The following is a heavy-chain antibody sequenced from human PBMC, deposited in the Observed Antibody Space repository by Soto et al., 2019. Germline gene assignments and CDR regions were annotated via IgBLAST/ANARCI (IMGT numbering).Heavy chain of an antibody. CDR2: IYPGDSDT. Sequence: GESLKISCKGSGYSFTSYWIGWVRQMPGKGLEWMGIIYPGDSDTRYSPSFQGQVTISADKSISTAYLQWSSLKASDTAMYYCERLAGDIYYYYGMDVWGQGTMVTVSS. J-gene: IGHJ6*02. V-gene: IGHV5-51*01. D-gene: IGHD3-16*01. CDR1: GYSFTSYW. CDR3: ERLAGDIYYYYGMDV.